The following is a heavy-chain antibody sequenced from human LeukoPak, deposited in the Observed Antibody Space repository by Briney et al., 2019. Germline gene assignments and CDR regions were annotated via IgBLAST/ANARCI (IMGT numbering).Heavy chain of an antibody. Sequence: PGGSLRLSCAASGFTSSSHSMNWVRQAPGKGLEWVSYISSRSTTIYYADSVKGRFTISRDNAKNSLYLQMNSLRDEDTAVYYCAAGLLWGSYLGVFDIWGQGTMVTVSS. D-gene: IGHD3-16*02. CDR3: AAGLLWGSYLGVFDI. CDR2: ISSRSTTI. V-gene: IGHV3-48*02. J-gene: IGHJ3*02. CDR1: GFTSSSHS.